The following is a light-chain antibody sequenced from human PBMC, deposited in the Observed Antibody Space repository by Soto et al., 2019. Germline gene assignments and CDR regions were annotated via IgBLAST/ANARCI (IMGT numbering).Light chain of an antibody. CDR1: QSVSSSY. V-gene: IGKV3-20*01. CDR2: GAS. J-gene: IGKJ1*01. Sequence: WTQSPSTLSFSPVERSTLCCRASQSVSSSYLAWYQQKPGQAPRLLIYGASSRATGIPDRFSGSGSGTDFTLTISRLEPEDFAVYYCQQYGSSPWTFGQGTKVDIK. CDR3: QQYGSSPWT.